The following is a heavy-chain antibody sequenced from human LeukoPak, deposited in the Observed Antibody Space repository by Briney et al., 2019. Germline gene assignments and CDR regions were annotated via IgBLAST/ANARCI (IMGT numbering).Heavy chain of an antibody. J-gene: IGHJ4*02. CDR1: GGSITSTNW. V-gene: IGHV4-4*02. D-gene: IGHD6-13*01. CDR3: ARSIAAAAFDS. Sequence: SETLSLTCAVSGGSITSTNWWSWVRQPPGKGLEWIGEMSLSGSTNYNPSLKSRVTISVDTSKNQFSLKLSSVTAADTAVYYCARSIAAAAFDSWGQGTLVTVSS. CDR2: MSLSGST.